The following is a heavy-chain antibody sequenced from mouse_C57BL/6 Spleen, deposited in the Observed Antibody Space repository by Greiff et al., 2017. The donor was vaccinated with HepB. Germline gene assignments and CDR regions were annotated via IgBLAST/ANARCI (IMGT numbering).Heavy chain of an antibody. J-gene: IGHJ2*01. Sequence: VKLQQPGAELVMPGASVKLSCKASGYTFTSYWMHWVKQRPGQGLEWIGEIDPSDSYTNYNQKFKGKSTLTVDKSSSTAYMQLSSLTSEDSAVYYCARSRGNYGYFDYWGQGTTLTVSS. V-gene: IGHV1-69*01. CDR2: IDPSDSYT. CDR3: ARSRGNYGYFDY. CDR1: GYTFTSYW. D-gene: IGHD2-1*01.